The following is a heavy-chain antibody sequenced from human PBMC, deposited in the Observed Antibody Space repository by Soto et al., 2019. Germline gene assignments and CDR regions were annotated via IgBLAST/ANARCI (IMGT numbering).Heavy chain of an antibody. CDR2: INSDGSST. CDR3: ARVSSRSPAYSGYDWVFDY. V-gene: IGHV3-74*01. D-gene: IGHD5-12*01. Sequence: GGSLRLSCAASGFTFSSYWMHWVRQAPGKGLVWVSRINSDGSSTSYADSVKGRFTISRDNAKNTLYLQMNSLRAEDTAVYYCARVSSRSPAYSGYDWVFDYWGQGTLVTVSS. CDR1: GFTFSSYW. J-gene: IGHJ4*02.